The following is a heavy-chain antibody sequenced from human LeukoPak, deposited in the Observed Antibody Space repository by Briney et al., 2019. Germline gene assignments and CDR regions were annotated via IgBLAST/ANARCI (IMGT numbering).Heavy chain of an antibody. J-gene: IGHJ6*03. V-gene: IGHV1-69*06. CDR1: GGTFSSYA. CDR3: ARDRRELLYFGDMDV. CDR2: IIPIFGTA. D-gene: IGHD1-26*01. Sequence: ASVKVSCKASGGTFSSYAISWVRQAPGQGLEWMGRIIPIFGTANYAQKFQGRVTITADKSTSTAYMEMSSLRSEDTAVYYCARDRRELLYFGDMDVWGKGTTVTVSS.